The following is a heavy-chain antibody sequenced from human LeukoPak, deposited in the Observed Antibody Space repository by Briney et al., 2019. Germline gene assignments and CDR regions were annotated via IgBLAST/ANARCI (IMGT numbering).Heavy chain of an antibody. CDR1: GGTFSNNG. V-gene: IGHV1-69*13. CDR2: IIASLDTT. J-gene: IGHJ3*02. D-gene: IGHD3-22*01. Sequence: ASVKVSCKASGGTFSNNGLSWVRQAPGQGLEWMGGIIASLDTTKYAQKFQGRVTITADESTSTAYMELSSLRSEDTAVYYCARGGIGVTMIVVVIKGGAFDIWGQGTMVTVSS. CDR3: ARGGIGVTMIVVVIKGGAFDI.